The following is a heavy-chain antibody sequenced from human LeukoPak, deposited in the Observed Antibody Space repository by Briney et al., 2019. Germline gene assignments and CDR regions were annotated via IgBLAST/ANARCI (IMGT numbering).Heavy chain of an antibody. J-gene: IGHJ6*02. CDR3: ARDSYRLGMDV. CDR1: GGSISSYY. Sequence: SETLSLTCTVSGGSISSYYWSWIRQPPGKGLEWIGYIYYSGSTNYNPSLKSRVTISVDTSKNQFSLKPSSVTAADTAVYYCARDSYRLGMDVWGQGTTVTVSS. CDR2: IYYSGST. V-gene: IGHV4-59*01.